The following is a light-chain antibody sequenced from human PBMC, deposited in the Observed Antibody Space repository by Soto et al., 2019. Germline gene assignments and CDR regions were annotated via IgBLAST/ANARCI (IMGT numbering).Light chain of an antibody. Sequence: DTVMTQSPVTLSVSPGERATLSCRASQSVDSRLAWHQQKPGQAPRLLIYGASNRATGIPARFTGSGSGTEFTLTISSLQSEDFAFYYCQQYNDWPRTFGQGTKVDIK. J-gene: IGKJ1*01. CDR1: QSVDSR. V-gene: IGKV3-15*01. CDR3: QQYNDWPRT. CDR2: GAS.